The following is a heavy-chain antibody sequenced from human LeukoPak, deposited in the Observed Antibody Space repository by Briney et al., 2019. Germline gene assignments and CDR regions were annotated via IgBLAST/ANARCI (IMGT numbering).Heavy chain of an antibody. CDR2: ISSTCGTT. CDR1: GITFSSYG. V-gene: IGHV3-23*01. D-gene: IGHD2-15*01. Sequence: TGGTLRLSCAASGITFSSYGMSWVRQAPGKGLEWVSSISSTCGTTYYADSVKGRFTISRDNSKNTLYLQMNSLRAEDTAIYYCAKNGDRGAYCTGGTCYPYFYYYMDVWGKGTTVTI. CDR3: AKNGDRGAYCTGGTCYPYFYYYMDV. J-gene: IGHJ6*03.